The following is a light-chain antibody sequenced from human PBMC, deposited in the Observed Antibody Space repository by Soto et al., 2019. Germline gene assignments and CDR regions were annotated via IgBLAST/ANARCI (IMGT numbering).Light chain of an antibody. CDR1: QDINNL. CDR3: QQPQNLPLT. CDR2: DAS. Sequence: DIQMTQSPSSLSASVGDRVIITCQASQDINNLLNWFQQKPGEAAKRLIYDASTLELGVPSRFSGSGSGTNFSLSITNLQPADIATYSCQQPQNLPLTFGPGTKVDLK. J-gene: IGKJ3*01. V-gene: IGKV1-33*01.